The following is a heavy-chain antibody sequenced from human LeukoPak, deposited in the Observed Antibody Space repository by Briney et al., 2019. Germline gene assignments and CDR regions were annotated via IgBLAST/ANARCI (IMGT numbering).Heavy chain of an antibody. D-gene: IGHD3-22*01. V-gene: IGHV4-59*08. CDR2: IYYSGST. J-gene: IGHJ4*02. Sequence: SETLSLTCTVSGGSISSYYWSWIRQPPGKGLEWIGYIYYSGSTNYNPSLKSRVTISVDTSKNQFSLKLSSVTAADTAVYYCARQTVVVYYFDYWGQGTLVTVSS. CDR1: GGSISSYY. CDR3: ARQTVVVYYFDY.